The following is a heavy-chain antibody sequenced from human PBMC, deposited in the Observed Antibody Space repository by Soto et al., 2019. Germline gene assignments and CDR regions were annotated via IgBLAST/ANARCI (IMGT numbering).Heavy chain of an antibody. J-gene: IGHJ6*02. CDR1: GFTFSRFA. Sequence: EVQLLESGGGLVQPGGSLRLSCAASGFTFSRFAMNWVRQAPGKGLEWVSGIGGSGGTTYYADSVKGRFTISRDNSKNTLFLQLNSLRPEDTAVYYCAIDSLGDYYCDGLDVWGQGTTVTVSS. D-gene: IGHD2-15*01. CDR2: IGGSGGTT. V-gene: IGHV3-23*01. CDR3: AIDSLGDYYCDGLDV.